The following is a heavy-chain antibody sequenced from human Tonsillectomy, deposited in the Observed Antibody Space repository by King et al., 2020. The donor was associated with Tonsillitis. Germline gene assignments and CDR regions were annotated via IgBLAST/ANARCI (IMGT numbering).Heavy chain of an antibody. CDR2: ISWDGSTT. CDR1: GFVFDDFT. Sequence: VQLVESGGLVVRPGGSLRLSCSPSGFVFDDFTMHWVRQVPGRGLEWVSLISWDGSTTHYSDSVKGRFTISRDKNEKSLFLQMASLRTEDTAVYYCTKGEGGLGHDDFDGWGQGTMVTVSS. D-gene: IGHD7-27*01. J-gene: IGHJ3*01. V-gene: IGHV3-43*01. CDR3: TKGEGGLGHDDFDG.